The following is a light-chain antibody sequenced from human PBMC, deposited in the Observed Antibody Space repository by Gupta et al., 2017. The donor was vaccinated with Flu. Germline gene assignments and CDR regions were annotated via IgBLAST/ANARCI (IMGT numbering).Light chain of an antibody. CDR3: QHYYSAPLT. V-gene: IGKV4-1*01. Sequence: DIVMTQSPDSLAVSLGERATINCKSSQSILSSRNNKNYLAWYQQKPGQPPKLLISWASTRESGVPDRFSGSGSGTDFTLTISSLQAEDVAVYYCQHYYSAPLTFGGGTKVEIK. J-gene: IGKJ4*01. CDR1: QSILSSRNNKNY. CDR2: WAS.